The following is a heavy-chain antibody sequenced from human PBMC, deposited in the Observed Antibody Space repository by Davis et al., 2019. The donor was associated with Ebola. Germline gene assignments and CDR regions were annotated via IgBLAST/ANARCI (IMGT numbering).Heavy chain of an antibody. CDR1: DGSISSHY. CDR2: IYDSGRT. CDR3: VRFGYGAY. V-gene: IGHV4-59*11. Sequence: PSETLSLTCTFSDGSISSHYWNWFRQPPGKGLEWIGIIYDSGRTNYNPSLKSRVTISADTSKNQFSLKLTSVTAADTAVYYCVRFGYGAYWGQGTLVTVSS. D-gene: IGHD3-22*01. J-gene: IGHJ4*02.